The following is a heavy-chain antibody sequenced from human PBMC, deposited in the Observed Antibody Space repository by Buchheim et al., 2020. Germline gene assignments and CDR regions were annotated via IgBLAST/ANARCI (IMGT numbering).Heavy chain of an antibody. Sequence: QVQVMESGGGLVKPGGSLRLSCAASGFTFSDYYMSWIRQAPGKGLEWVSYISSSGTYTNYADSVKGRFTISRDNAKNSLSLQMTRLRAEDTAVYYCARDPGYYDSGAYYYGLDVWGQGTT. CDR2: ISSSGTYT. CDR1: GFTFSDYY. J-gene: IGHJ6*02. CDR3: ARDPGYYDSGAYYYGLDV. D-gene: IGHD3-10*01. V-gene: IGHV3-11*06.